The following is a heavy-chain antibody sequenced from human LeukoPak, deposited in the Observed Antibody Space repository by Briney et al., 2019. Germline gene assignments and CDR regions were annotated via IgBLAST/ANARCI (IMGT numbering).Heavy chain of an antibody. D-gene: IGHD1-1*01. CDR1: GYTFSSYG. CDR2: ISAYNGNT. V-gene: IGHV1-18*01. CDR3: ARDLGWNGVSVDYYYYMDV. Sequence: ASVKVSCKASGYTFSSYGISWVRQAPGQGLECMGWISAYNGNTNYAQNFQGRVTMTTDTSTSTVYMELRSLRSYDTAVYYCARDLGWNGVSVDYYYYMDVWGKGTTVTVSS. J-gene: IGHJ6*03.